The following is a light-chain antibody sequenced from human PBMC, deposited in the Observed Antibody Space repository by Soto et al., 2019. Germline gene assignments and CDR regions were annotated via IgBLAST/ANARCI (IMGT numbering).Light chain of an antibody. Sequence: DIQMTQSPSSLSASVGDRVTITCRASQTIDTYLNWYQQKPGKAPKLLIYAAFSLQSGVPSRFSGSGSGTDFTLTISGLQPDYFATYYCQQSYTTPTFGPGTKVDF. CDR3: QQSYTTPT. J-gene: IGKJ3*01. CDR2: AAF. V-gene: IGKV1-39*01. CDR1: QTIDTY.